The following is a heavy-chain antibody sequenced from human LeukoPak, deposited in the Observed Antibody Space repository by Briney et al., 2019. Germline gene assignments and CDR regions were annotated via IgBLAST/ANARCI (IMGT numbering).Heavy chain of an antibody. CDR2: INHSGST. V-gene: IGHV4-34*01. J-gene: IGHJ4*02. CDR3: ASGYYYDSSGLDY. D-gene: IGHD3-22*01. CDR1: GGSFSGYY. Sequence: SETLSLTCAVYGGSFSGYYWSWIRQPPGKGLEWIGEINHSGSTNYNPSLKSRVTISVDTSKNQFSLKLSSVTAADTAVYYCASGYYYDSSGLDYWGQGTLVTVSS.